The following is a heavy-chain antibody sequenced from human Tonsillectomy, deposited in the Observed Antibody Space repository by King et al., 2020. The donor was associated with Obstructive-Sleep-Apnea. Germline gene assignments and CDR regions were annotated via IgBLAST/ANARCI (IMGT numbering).Heavy chain of an antibody. CDR2: ISHDGSNG. V-gene: IGHV3-30*04. CDR1: GFTFSSYA. Sequence: VQLVESGGGVVQPGRSLKLSCAASGFTFSSYAMHWVRQAPGKGLEWVVVISHDGSNGYYADSVKGRFTISRDNSKNTLYLQMDSLRAEDTAVYYCARDPELNDYGAYFDSWGQGTLVTVSS. CDR3: ARDPELNDYGAYFDS. D-gene: IGHD4-17*01. J-gene: IGHJ4*02.